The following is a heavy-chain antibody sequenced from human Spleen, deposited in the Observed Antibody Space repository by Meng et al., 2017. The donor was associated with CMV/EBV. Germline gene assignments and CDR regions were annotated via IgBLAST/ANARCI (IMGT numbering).Heavy chain of an antibody. CDR1: GYTFTDYY. J-gene: IGHJ6*02. CDR2: INPNSGGT. V-gene: IGHV1-2*02. CDR3: ARDGDGSSSYYYYYGMDV. Sequence: ASVKVSCKASGYTFTDYYMHWVRQAPGQGLEWMGWINPNSGGTNYAQKFQGRVTMTRDTSITTAYMELSRLRSDDTAVYYCARDGDGSSSYYYYYGMDVWGQGTTVTVSS. D-gene: IGHD6-6*01.